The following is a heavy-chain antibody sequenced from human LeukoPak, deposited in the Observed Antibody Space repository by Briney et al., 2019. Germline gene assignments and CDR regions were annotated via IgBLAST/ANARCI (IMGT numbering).Heavy chain of an antibody. CDR1: GGSLSFYY. CDR2: ISQKGDS. D-gene: IGHD3-10*01. V-gene: IGHV4-34*01. J-gene: IGHJ6*03. Sequence: SETLSLTCGVSGGSLSFYYWSWIRQSPGKGLEWIAEISQKGDSNYNMSLKSRVTISLDKSKNQVSLKLNSVTAADTAVYYCARGITMIRGVISVGAGIGSQPKRYYYYYYMDVWGKGTTVTISS. CDR3: ARGITMIRGVISVGAGIGSQPKRYYYYYYMDV.